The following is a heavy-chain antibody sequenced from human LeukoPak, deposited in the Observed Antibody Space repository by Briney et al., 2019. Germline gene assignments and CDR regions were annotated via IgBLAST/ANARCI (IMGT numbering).Heavy chain of an antibody. V-gene: IGHV3-23*01. D-gene: IGHD4-17*01. CDR1: GFTFSSYA. Sequence: GGSLRLSCAASGFTFSSYAMSWVRQDPGKGLEWVSAISGSGGSTYYADSVKGRFTISRDNSKNTLYLQMNSLRAEDTAVYYCAKDPDYGDGGYWGQGTLVTVSS. CDR2: ISGSGGST. CDR3: AKDPDYGDGGY. J-gene: IGHJ4*02.